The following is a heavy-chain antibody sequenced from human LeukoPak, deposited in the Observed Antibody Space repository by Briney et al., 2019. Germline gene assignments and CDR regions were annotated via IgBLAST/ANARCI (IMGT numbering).Heavy chain of an antibody. J-gene: IGHJ6*03. CDR3: ARAGNYDFWSGRNYYYYYMDV. V-gene: IGHV4-34*01. CDR1: GGSFSGYY. CDR2: INHSGST. D-gene: IGHD3-3*01. Sequence: SETLSLTCAVYGGSFSGYYWSWIRQPPGKGLEWIGEINHSGSTNYNPSLKSRVTISVDTSKNQFSLRLSSVAAADTAVYYCARAGNYDFWSGRNYYYYYMDVWGKGTTVTISS.